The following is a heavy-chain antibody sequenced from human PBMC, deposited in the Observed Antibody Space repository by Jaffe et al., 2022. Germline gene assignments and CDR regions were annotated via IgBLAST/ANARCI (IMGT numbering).Heavy chain of an antibody. CDR1: GFTFSSYS. V-gene: IGHV3-21*01. CDR2: ISSSSSYI. Sequence: EVQLVESGGGLVKPGGSLRLSCAASGFTFSSYSMNWVRQAPGKGLEWVSSISSSSSYIYYADSVKGRFTISRDNAKNSLYLQMNSLRAEDTAVYYCARDQQQAYYFDYWGQGTLVTVSS. J-gene: IGHJ4*02. D-gene: IGHD2-21*01. CDR3: ARDQQQAYYFDY.